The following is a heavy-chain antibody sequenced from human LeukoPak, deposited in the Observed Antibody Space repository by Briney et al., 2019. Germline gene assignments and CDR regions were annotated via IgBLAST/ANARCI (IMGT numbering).Heavy chain of an antibody. CDR1: GFTFSIYA. D-gene: IGHD1-7*01. CDR3: ARDELQRYHYGMDV. Sequence: GGSLRLSCAASGFTFSIYAMSWVRQAPGKGLEWVSSISDSGGSTYYADSVKGRFTISRDKSKNTLYLQMNSLRAEDTAVYYCARDELQRYHYGMDVWGQGTTVTVSS. CDR2: ISDSGGST. J-gene: IGHJ6*02. V-gene: IGHV3-23*01.